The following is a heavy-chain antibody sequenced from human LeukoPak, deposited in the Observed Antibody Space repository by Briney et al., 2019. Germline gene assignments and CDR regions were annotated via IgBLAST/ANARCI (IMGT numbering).Heavy chain of an antibody. Sequence: SETLSLTCAVYGGSFSGDYWSWIRQPPGKGLDWIGEINHSGSTNYNPSLKSRVTISVDTSKNQFSLKLSSVTAADTAVYYCASYSGYRGNWFDPWGQGTLVTVSS. J-gene: IGHJ5*02. CDR2: INHSGST. V-gene: IGHV4-34*01. CDR3: ASYSGYRGNWFDP. D-gene: IGHD5-12*01. CDR1: GGSFSGDY.